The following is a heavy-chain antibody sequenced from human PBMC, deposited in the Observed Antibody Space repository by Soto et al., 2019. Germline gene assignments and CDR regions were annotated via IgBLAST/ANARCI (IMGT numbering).Heavy chain of an antibody. V-gene: IGHV3-30*18. CDR3: AKDQAQQLVPLCYYYGMGV. J-gene: IGHJ6*02. CDR2: ISYDGSNK. D-gene: IGHD6-13*01. Sequence: GGSLRLSCAASGLTFSSYGMHWVRQAPGKGLEWVAVISYDGSNKYYEDSVRGRFTISRDNSKNTLYQQMNSLRAEDTAVYYCAKDQAQQLVPLCYYYGMGVWGQGTAVTVSS. CDR1: GLTFSSYG.